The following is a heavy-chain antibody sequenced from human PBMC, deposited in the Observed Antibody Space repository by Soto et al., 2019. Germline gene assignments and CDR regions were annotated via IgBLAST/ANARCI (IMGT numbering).Heavy chain of an antibody. CDR1: GGSISGYS. CDR2: IYYTGNS. D-gene: IGHD7-27*01. J-gene: IGHJ5*01. V-gene: IGHV4-59*08. CDR3: ARGRYCLTGRCFPNWFDS. Sequence: PSETLSLTCSVSGGSISGYSCTWIRKAPEKGLEWIGYIYYTGNSNYNASLKSRVTISMDTSKSQFSLNVTSVTAADTAVYFCARGRYCLTGRCFPNWFDSWGQGALVTVSS.